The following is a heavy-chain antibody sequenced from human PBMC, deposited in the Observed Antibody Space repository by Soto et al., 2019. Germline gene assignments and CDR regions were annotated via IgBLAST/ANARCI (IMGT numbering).Heavy chain of an antibody. D-gene: IGHD3-9*01. Sequence: EVQLVQSGAEVKKPGESLRISCKGSGYSFTSYWISWVRQMPGKGLEWMGRFDPSDSYTNYSPSFQGHITIAADKSISTAYLQWSSLKASDTAMYYCARGITISPNWFDPWGQGTLVTVSS. CDR2: FDPSDSYT. J-gene: IGHJ5*02. CDR1: GYSFTSYW. CDR3: ARGITISPNWFDP. V-gene: IGHV5-10-1*03.